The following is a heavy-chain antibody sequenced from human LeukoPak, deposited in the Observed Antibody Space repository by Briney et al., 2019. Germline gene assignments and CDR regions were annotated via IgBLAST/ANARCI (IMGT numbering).Heavy chain of an antibody. Sequence: PSETLSLTCAVYGGPFSGYYWSWIRQPPGTGLEWIGEINHSGSTNYNPSLKSRVTISVDTSKNQFSLKLSSVTAADTAVYYCARAGYSYGFNWFDPWGQGTLVTVSS. CDR1: GGPFSGYY. J-gene: IGHJ5*02. V-gene: IGHV4-34*01. D-gene: IGHD5-18*01. CDR3: ARAGYSYGFNWFDP. CDR2: INHSGST.